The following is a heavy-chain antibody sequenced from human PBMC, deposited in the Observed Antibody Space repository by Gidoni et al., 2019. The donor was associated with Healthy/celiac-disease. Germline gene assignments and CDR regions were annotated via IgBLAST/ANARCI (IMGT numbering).Heavy chain of an antibody. CDR3: ARRHYYGSGSPTGSLYYFDY. D-gene: IGHD3-10*01. J-gene: IGHJ4*02. Sequence: EVQLVPSGAEVKKPGESLKISCKGSGYSFTSYWIGWVRQMPGKGLAWMGIIYPGDPDTRYSPSFQGQVTISADKSISTAYLQWSSLKASDTAMYYCARRHYYGSGSPTGSLYYFDYWGQGTLVTVSS. CDR2: IYPGDPDT. CDR1: GYSFTSYW. V-gene: IGHV5-51*01.